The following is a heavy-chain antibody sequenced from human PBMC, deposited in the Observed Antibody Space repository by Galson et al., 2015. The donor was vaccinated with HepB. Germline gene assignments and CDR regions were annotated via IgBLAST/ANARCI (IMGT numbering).Heavy chain of an antibody. CDR2: INPSGGST. V-gene: IGHV1-46*01. CDR1: GYTFTSYY. CDR3: AREKLYGDSENYYYYGMDV. D-gene: IGHD4-17*01. Sequence: SVKVSCKASGYTFTSYYMHWVRQAPGQGLEWMGIINPSGGSTSYAQKFQGRVTMTRDTSTSTVYMELSSLRSEDTAVYYCAREKLYGDSENYYYYGMDVWGQGTTVTVSS. J-gene: IGHJ6*02.